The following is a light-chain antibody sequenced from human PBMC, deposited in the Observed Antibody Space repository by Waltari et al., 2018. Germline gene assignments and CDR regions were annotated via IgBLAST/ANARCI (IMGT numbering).Light chain of an antibody. J-gene: IGLJ1*01. CDR3: SSYTSSSTLV. Sequence: QSALTQPASVSGSPGQSITISCTGTSSDVAGYNSVSWYQHHPGKAPKLMLYDVSHRPSGVSNRFAGSKSGNTASLTISGLQAEDEADYYCSSYTSSSTLVFGTGTKATVL. V-gene: IGLV2-14*03. CDR1: SSDVAGYNS. CDR2: DVS.